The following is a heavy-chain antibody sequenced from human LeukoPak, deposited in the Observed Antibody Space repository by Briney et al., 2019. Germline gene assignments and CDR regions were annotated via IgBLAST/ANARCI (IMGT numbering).Heavy chain of an antibody. J-gene: IGHJ3*02. CDR2: IWYDGSNK. CDR3: AKETEQWLDYDAFDI. D-gene: IGHD6-19*01. Sequence: QPGGSLRLSCAASGFTFSSYGMHWVRQAPGKGLEWVAVIWYDGSNKYYADSVKGRFTISRDNSKNTLYLQMNSLRAEDTAVYYCAKETEQWLDYDAFDIWGQGTMVTVSS. V-gene: IGHV3-33*06. CDR1: GFTFSSYG.